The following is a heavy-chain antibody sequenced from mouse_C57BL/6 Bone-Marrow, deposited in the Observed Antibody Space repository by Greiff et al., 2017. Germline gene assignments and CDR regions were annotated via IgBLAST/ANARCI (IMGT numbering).Heavy chain of an antibody. V-gene: IGHV1-52*01. D-gene: IGHD1-1*01. CDR1: GYTFTSYW. CDR3: AREGRSSYNY. Sequence: QVQLKQPGAELVRPGSSVKLSCKASGYTFTSYWMHWVKQRPIQGLEWIGNIDPSDSETHYNQKFKDKATLTVDKSSSTAYMQLSSLTSEDSAVYYCAREGRSSYNYWGQGTTRTVSS. CDR2: IDPSDSET. J-gene: IGHJ2*01.